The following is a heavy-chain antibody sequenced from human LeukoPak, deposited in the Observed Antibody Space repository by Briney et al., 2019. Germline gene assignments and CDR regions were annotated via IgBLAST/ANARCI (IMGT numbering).Heavy chain of an antibody. CDR2: IYSGGST. CDR1: GFTVSSNY. J-gene: IGHJ4*02. D-gene: IGHD3-3*01. CDR3: ARGGYYDFWSGYEHFDY. Sequence: EGSLRLSCAASGFTVSSNYMSWVRQAPGKGLEWVSVIYSGGSTYYADSVKGRFTISRDNSKNTLYLQMDSLRAEDTAVYYCARGGYYDFWSGYEHFDYWGQGTLVTVSS. V-gene: IGHV3-53*01.